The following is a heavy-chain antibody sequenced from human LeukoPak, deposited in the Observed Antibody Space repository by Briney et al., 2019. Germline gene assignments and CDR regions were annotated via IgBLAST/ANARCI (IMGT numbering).Heavy chain of an antibody. V-gene: IGHV1-8*03. D-gene: IGHD3-10*01. Sequence: ASVKVSCKASGYTFTSYDINWVRQATGQGLEWMGWMNPNSGNTGYAQKFQGRVTITRNTSISTAYMELSSLRSEDTAVYYCARDYYGSESYSHYYYYYYMDVWGERTTVTVSS. CDR2: MNPNSGNT. J-gene: IGHJ6*03. CDR1: GYTFTSYD. CDR3: ARDYYGSESYSHYYYYYYMDV.